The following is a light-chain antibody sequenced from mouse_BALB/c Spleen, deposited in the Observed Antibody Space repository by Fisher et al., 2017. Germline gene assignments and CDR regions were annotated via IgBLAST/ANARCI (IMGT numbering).Light chain of an antibody. CDR1: SSVSSSY. V-gene: IGKV4-57-1*01. Sequence: DIVLTQSTAIMSASPGEKVTMTCRASSSVSSSYLHWYQQKSGASPKLWIYSTSNLASGVPARFSGSGSGTSYSLTISSVEAEDDATYYCQQWSGYPFTFGSGTKLEIK. CDR3: QQWSGYPFT. CDR2: STS. J-gene: IGKJ4*01.